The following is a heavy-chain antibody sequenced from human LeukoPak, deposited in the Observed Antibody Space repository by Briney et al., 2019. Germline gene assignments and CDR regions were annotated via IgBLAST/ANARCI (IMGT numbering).Heavy chain of an antibody. D-gene: IGHD7-27*01. CDR1: SGSISSGGYY. CDR2: IYHSGST. V-gene: IGHV4-30-2*01. CDR3: ARGEGELGMVDY. J-gene: IGHJ4*02. Sequence: PSETLSLTCTVSSGSISSGGYYWSWIRQPPGKGLEWIGYIYHSGSTYYNPSLKSRVTISVDRSKNQFSLKLSSVTAADTAVYYCARGEGELGMVDYWGQGTLVTVSS.